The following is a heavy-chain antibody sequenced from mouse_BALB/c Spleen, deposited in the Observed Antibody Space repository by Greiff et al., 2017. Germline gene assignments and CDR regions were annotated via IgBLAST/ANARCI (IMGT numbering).Heavy chain of an antibody. J-gene: IGHJ4*01. CDR2: ISSGGSYT. V-gene: IGHV5-6*01. D-gene: IGHD3-2*01. Sequence: EVQLVESGGDLVTPGGSLKLSCAASGFTFSSYGMSWVRQTPDKRLEWVATISSGGSYTYYPDSVKGRYTISRDNAKNALCLQMSSLKSEDTAMYYCARQAGADSFYAMGYWGRGTSVTVSS. CDR3: ARQAGADSFYAMGY. CDR1: GFTFSSYG.